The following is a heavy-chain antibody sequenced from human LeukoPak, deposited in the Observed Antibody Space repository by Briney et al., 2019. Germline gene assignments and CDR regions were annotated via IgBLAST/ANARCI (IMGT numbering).Heavy chain of an antibody. CDR1: VGSISSYY. Sequence: SETLSLTCTVSVGSISSYYWSGIRQPARRGREGSGRIDTSGSTNYNPSLKSRVTVSVDTSKNQLSLKLSSVTAADTAMYYCARETTGAGTARPFDYWGQGTLVTVSS. CDR2: IDTSGST. V-gene: IGHV4-4*07. J-gene: IGHJ4*02. D-gene: IGHD6-13*01. CDR3: ARETTGAGTARPFDY.